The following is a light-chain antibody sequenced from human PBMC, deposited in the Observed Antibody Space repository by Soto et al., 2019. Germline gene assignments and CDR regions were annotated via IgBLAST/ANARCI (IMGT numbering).Light chain of an antibody. Sequence: DNQMTQSPSSLSASVGDRVTITCRASQGISNYLAWYQQQPGKVPKLLIYGASTLQSGVPSRFTGSGSGTDFTLTINGLQPEDVATYYRQKYNSAPFTFGPGTKVDI. V-gene: IGKV1-27*01. CDR3: QKYNSAPFT. J-gene: IGKJ3*01. CDR2: GAS. CDR1: QGISNY.